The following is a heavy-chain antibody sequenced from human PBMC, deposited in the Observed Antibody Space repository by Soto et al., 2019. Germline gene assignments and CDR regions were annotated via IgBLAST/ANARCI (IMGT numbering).Heavy chain of an antibody. CDR2: IYYSGST. D-gene: IGHD3-10*01. CDR1: GGSMSSYY. V-gene: IGHV4-59*08. CDR3: ARLTLDYGSGSYSNL. J-gene: IGHJ5*02. Sequence: SXTLSLTCTVSGGSMSSYYWSWIRQPPGKGLEWIGYIYYSGSTNYNPSLKSRVTISVDTSKNQFSLKLSSVTAADTAVYYCARLTLDYGSGSYSNLWGQGTLVTVSS.